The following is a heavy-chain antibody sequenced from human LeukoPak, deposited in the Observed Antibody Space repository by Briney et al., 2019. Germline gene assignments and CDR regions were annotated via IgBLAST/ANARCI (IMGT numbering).Heavy chain of an antibody. Sequence: PGGSLRLSCAASGFTFSSYSMNWVRQAPGKGLEWVSYISSSSSTIYYADSVKGRFTISRDNAKNSLYLQMNSLRAEDTAVYYCARDLLPRAHEDAFDIWGQGTMVTVSS. CDR1: GFTFSSYS. V-gene: IGHV3-48*01. CDR2: ISSSSSTI. CDR3: ARDLLPRAHEDAFDI. J-gene: IGHJ3*02.